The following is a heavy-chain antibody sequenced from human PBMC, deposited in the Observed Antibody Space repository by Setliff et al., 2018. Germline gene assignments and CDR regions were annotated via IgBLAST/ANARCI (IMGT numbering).Heavy chain of an antibody. D-gene: IGHD3-9*01. V-gene: IGHV3-72*01. J-gene: IGHJ1*01. Sequence: GGSLRLSCAVSGFTFSDHYMDWVRQAPGKGLEWVARTRDRASGHTTEYAASVNGRFTVSRDDSNHLVYLQMNNLKSEDTAVYYCVDSGNPSRAEHFQNWGQGSLVTVS. CDR1: GFTFSDHY. CDR3: VDSGNPSRAEHFQN. CDR2: TRDRASGHTT.